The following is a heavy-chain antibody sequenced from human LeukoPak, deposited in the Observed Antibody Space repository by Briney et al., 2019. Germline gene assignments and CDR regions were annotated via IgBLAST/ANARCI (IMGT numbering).Heavy chain of an antibody. J-gene: IGHJ4*02. D-gene: IGHD3-10*01. CDR3: ARDSVLWFREFLFDY. CDR2: ISSSGSTI. Sequence: GGSLRLSCAASGFTFSDYYMSWIRQAPGKGLEWVSYISSSGSTIYYADSVKGRFTISRDNAKNSLYLQMNSLRAEDTAVYYCARDSVLWFREFLFDYWGQGTLVTVSS. V-gene: IGHV3-11*01. CDR1: GFTFSDYY.